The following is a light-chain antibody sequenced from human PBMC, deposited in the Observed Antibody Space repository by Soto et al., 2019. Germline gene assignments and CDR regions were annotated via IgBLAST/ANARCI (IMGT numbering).Light chain of an antibody. V-gene: IGLV2-14*01. CDR2: DVS. CDR1: SSDGGGYNY. Sequence: QSALTQPASVSGSPGQSITISCTGTSSDGGGYNYVSWYQQHPGKAPKLMIYDVSNRPSGVSNRFSGSKSGNTASLTISGLQAEDEADYYCSSYTSSGTFGVFGGGTKLTVL. CDR3: SSYTSSGTFGV. J-gene: IGLJ3*02.